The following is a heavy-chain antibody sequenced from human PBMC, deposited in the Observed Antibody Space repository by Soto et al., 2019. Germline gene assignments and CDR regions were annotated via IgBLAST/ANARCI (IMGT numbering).Heavy chain of an antibody. J-gene: IGHJ3*02. Sequence: EVQLVESGGDLVQPGGSLRLSCAASGFTFSGHWMHWVRQVPGKELEWVSRINTDGGSSAYADSVKGRFTISRDNAKNTLYLQMNGLRAEDTAVYYCAREAGYCSRTSCYRRAFDTWGQGTTVTVSS. V-gene: IGHV3-74*03. CDR2: INTDGGSS. CDR3: AREAGYCSRTSCYRRAFDT. CDR1: GFTFSGHW. D-gene: IGHD2-2*01.